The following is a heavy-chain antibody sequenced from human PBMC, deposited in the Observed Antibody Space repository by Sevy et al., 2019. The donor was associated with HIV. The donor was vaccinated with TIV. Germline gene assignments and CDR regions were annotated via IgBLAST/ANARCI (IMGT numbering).Heavy chain of an antibody. Sequence: GGSLRLSCAASGFTFSSAWMSWVRLAPGKGLEWVGRIKSKTDGGTIDYAAPVKGRFTISREDSKNTLYIQMNSLKTEDTAVYYCITDPGYRGYDEEVINYYYYGMDVWGQGTTVTVSS. D-gene: IGHD5-12*01. CDR1: GFTFSSAW. V-gene: IGHV3-15*01. J-gene: IGHJ6*02. CDR2: IKSKTDGGTI. CDR3: ITDPGYRGYDEEVINYYYYGMDV.